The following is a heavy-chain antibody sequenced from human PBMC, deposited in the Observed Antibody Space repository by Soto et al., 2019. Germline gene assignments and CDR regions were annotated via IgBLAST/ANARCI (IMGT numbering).Heavy chain of an antibody. CDR3: AKAPGLGYYYYYGMDV. CDR2: ISGDGGST. J-gene: IGHJ6*02. CDR1: GFTFDDYA. D-gene: IGHD2-8*02. Sequence: GGSLRLSCAASGFTFDDYAMHWVRQAPGKGLEWVSLISGDGGSTYYADSVKGRFNISRDNSKNSLYLQMNSLRTEDTALYYCAKAPGLGYYYYYGMDVWGQGTTVTVSS. V-gene: IGHV3-43*02.